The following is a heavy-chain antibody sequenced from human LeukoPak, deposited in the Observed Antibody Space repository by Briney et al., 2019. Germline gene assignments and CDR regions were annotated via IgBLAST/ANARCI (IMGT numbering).Heavy chain of an antibody. Sequence: PGRSLRLSCAASGFTFSSYAMHWVRQAPGKGLEWVSVIYSGGSTYYADSVKGRFTISRDNSKNTLYLQMNSLRAEDTAVYYCARPVSGSYYEALGVWGQGTTVTVSS. CDR1: GFTFSSYA. J-gene: IGHJ6*02. V-gene: IGHV3-53*01. CDR3: ARPVSGSYYEALGV. CDR2: IYSGGST. D-gene: IGHD1-26*01.